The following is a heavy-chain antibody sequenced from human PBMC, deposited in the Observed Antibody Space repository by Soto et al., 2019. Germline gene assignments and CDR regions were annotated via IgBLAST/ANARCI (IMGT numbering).Heavy chain of an antibody. CDR1: GFIFRNYA. CDR2: ISGSGVGT. CDR3: AKDVDTVGLSDGSGYFDL. Sequence: EVQLLESGGGSVQPGGSLRLSCEASGFIFRNYAMSWVRQAPGKGLEWVSSISGSGVGTYYADSVLGRFTISRDNSTNTLFLQLSSLRAEDTALYYCAKDVDTVGLSDGSGYFDLWGQGALVTVSS. J-gene: IGHJ4*02. D-gene: IGHD3-22*01. V-gene: IGHV3-23*01.